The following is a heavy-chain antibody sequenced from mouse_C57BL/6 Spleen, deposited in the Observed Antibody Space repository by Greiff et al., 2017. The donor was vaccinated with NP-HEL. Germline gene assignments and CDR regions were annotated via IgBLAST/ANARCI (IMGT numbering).Heavy chain of an antibody. Sequence: QVQLKESGAELMKPGASVKLSCKATGYTFTGYWIEWVKQRPGHGLEWIGEILPGSGSTNYNEKFKGKATFTADPSSNTAYMQLSSMTTEDSAIYYCARPTVGLAYWGQGTLVTVSA. J-gene: IGHJ3*01. CDR2: ILPGSGST. CDR1: GYTFTGYW. V-gene: IGHV1-9*01. CDR3: ARPTVGLAY. D-gene: IGHD1-1*01.